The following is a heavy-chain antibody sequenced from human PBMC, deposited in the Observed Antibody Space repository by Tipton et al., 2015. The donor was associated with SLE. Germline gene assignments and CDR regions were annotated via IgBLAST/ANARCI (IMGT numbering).Heavy chain of an antibody. J-gene: IGHJ4*02. CDR3: AREAVEQQRVLCFVDC. Sequence: SLRLSCAASGFTFSSYSMNWVRQAPGKGLEWVSSISSSSSYIYYADSVKGRFTISRDNAKNSLYLQMNSLRAEDTAVYYCAREAVEQQRVLCFVDCGGQAPLFSV. D-gene: IGHD6-13*01. CDR1: GFTFSSYS. V-gene: IGHV3-21*01. CDR2: ISSSSSYI.